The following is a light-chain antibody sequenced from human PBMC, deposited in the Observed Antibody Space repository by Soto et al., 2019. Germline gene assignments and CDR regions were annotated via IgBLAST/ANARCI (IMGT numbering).Light chain of an antibody. V-gene: IGKV3D-20*02. CDR2: GAS. J-gene: IGKJ5*01. CDR3: QQRSNWPPIT. CDR1: QSFTTSQ. Sequence: EGVLTQSPGTLSLSPGERATLFCRASQSFTTSQLAWYQQRPGQAPRVLIFGASRRATGIQDRFSGSGSGADFTLSISRLEPEDSAVYYCQQRSNWPPITFGQGTRLEIK.